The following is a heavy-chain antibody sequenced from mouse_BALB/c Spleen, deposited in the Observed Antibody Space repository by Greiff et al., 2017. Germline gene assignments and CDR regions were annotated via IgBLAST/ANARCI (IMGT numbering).Heavy chain of an antibody. CDR1: GFTFSSYG. CDR3: ARGVYGNSWFAY. Sequence: EVMLVESGGGLVQPGGSLKLSCAASGFTFSSYGMSWVRQTPDKRLELVATINSNGGSTYYPDSVKGRFTISRDNAKNTLYLQMSSLKSEDTAMYYCARGVYGNSWFAYWGQGTLVTVSA. D-gene: IGHD2-1*01. J-gene: IGHJ3*01. CDR2: INSNGGST. V-gene: IGHV5-6-3*01.